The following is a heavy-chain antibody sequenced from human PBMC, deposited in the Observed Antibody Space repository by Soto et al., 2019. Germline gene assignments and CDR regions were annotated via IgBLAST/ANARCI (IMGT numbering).Heavy chain of an antibody. Sequence: QVQLHQWGAGLLKPSETLSLTCAVYNGSLSDFYWSWIRQPPGKGLEWIGEIDHRGNSIYNPSLERRVTMSVDTSKNHLSLKLTSVTAAEDAAVYYCARHGGYYFDSWGQGTLVTVSS. V-gene: IGHV4-34*01. J-gene: IGHJ5*01. CDR1: NGSLSDFY. D-gene: IGHD1-26*01. CDR3: ARHGGYYFDS. CDR2: IDHRGNS.